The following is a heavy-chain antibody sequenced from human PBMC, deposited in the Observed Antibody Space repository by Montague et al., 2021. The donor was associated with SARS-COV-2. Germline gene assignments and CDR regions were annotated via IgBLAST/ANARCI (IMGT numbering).Heavy chain of an antibody. D-gene: IGHD3-3*01. CDR3: AKVHPNWAFWSGKKWFDT. V-gene: IGHV4-31*02. Sequence: SGRTSYNPSLESRVTISLATAANQFALMMTSVTAADTAVYYCAKVHPNWAFWSGKKWFDTWGPGISVTVSS. J-gene: IGHJ5*02. CDR2: SGRT.